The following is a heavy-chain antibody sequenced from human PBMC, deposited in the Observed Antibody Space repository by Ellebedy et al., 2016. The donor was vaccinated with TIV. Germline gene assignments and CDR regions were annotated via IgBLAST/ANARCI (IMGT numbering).Heavy chain of an antibody. CDR2: INYSGNT. J-gene: IGHJ5*02. D-gene: IGHD5-24*01. V-gene: IGHV4-39*01. CDR1: GGSISSSSYY. CDR3: GRPLLRWFDP. Sequence: MPSETLSLTCTVSGGSISSSSYYRGWIRQPPGEGLEWIGSINYSGNTYYNPSLKSRVTTSVDTSKNQFSLNLTPVTAADTALYYLGRPLLRWFDPWGQGTLVTVSS.